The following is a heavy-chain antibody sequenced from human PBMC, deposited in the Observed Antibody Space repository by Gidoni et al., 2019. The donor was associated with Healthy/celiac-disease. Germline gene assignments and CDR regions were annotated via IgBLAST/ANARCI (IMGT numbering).Heavy chain of an antibody. V-gene: IGHV4-39*01. D-gene: IGHD5-12*01. CDR1: GCSISSRSYY. CDR2: IYYSGST. J-gene: IGHJ4*02. Sequence: QLQLQESGPGLVKPSETLSLTCTVSGCSISSRSYYWGWIRQPPGKGLEWIGSIYYSGSTYYNPSLKSRVTISVDTSKNQFSLKLSSVTAADTAVYYCATTRGYSGYDSTETDYWGQGTLVTVSS. CDR3: ATTRGYSGYDSTETDY.